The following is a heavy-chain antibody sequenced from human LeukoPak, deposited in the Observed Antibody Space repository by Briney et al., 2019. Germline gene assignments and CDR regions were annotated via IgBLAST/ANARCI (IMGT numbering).Heavy chain of an antibody. Sequence: GGSLRLSCAASGFTFSSYGMNWVRQAPGKGLEWVAVMSYDGSKKYYVDSVKGRFTISRDNSKNTLYLQINSLRAEDTAVYYCAKDRVAEASYFDYWGQGILVTVSS. CDR3: AKDRVAEASYFDY. CDR1: GFTFSSYG. J-gene: IGHJ4*02. V-gene: IGHV3-30*18. CDR2: MSYDGSKK. D-gene: IGHD3-3*01.